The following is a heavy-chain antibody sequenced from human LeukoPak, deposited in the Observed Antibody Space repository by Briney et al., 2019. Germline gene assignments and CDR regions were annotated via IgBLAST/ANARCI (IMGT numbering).Heavy chain of an antibody. D-gene: IGHD6-19*01. Sequence: GSLRLSCAASGFTFSNYGMRWVRQAPGKGLEWVSGISASGGSTYYADSVKGRFTISRDNSKNTLYLQINSLRAEDTAVYYCAKEIAIAVTGMWVDYWGQGTLVTVSS. CDR2: ISASGGST. CDR3: AKEIAIAVTGMWVDY. CDR1: GFTFSNYG. V-gene: IGHV3-23*01. J-gene: IGHJ4*02.